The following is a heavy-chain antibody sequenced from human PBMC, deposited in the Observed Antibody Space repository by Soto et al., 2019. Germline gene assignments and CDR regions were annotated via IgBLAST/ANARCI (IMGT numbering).Heavy chain of an antibody. J-gene: IGHJ4*02. Sequence: GESLKISCKGSGYSFTNYWIGWVRQMPGKGLEWMGIVYPGVSNTRYSPSFQGQVTISADKSISTAYPHWSSLKASDTAMYYCARLREGEVGTPTGFFDYWGQGTLVTVSS. D-gene: IGHD1-26*01. CDR2: VYPGVSNT. CDR3: ARLREGEVGTPTGFFDY. CDR1: GYSFTNYW. V-gene: IGHV5-51*01.